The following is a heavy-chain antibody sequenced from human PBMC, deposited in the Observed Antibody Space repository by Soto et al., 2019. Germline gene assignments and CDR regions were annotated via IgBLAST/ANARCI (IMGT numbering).Heavy chain of an antibody. V-gene: IGHV1-8*02. Sequence: QVQLVQSGAEVKKPGASVKVACKTSGYTFTNDDINWVRQAAGQGLAWIGWMSPNSGNTGYAQKWQGVVTLTRDTSITTAYMELSSLRSEDTAVSYCARGMSDGFGEVSWGQGNLVTVSS. D-gene: IGHD3-10*01. CDR2: MSPNSGNT. CDR1: GYTFTNDD. J-gene: IGHJ5*02. CDR3: ARGMSDGFGEVS.